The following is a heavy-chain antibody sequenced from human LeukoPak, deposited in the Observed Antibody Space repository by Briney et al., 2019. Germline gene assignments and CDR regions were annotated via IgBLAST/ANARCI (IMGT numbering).Heavy chain of an antibody. D-gene: IGHD2-2*01. CDR3: ARHLSDITSSPNY. CDR2: IYPRDSRT. CDR1: GYSVSSYW. J-gene: IGHJ4*02. V-gene: IGHV5-51*01. Sequence: GESLKISCKGSGYSVSSYWIAWVRQMPGKGLEWMGVIYPRDSRTTYSPSFQDQVTISADKSISTAYLQWTSLKASDTAMYYCARHLSDITSSPNYWGPGTLVTVSS.